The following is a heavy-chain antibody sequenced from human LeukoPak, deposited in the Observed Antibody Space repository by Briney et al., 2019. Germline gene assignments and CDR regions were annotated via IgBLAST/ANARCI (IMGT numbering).Heavy chain of an antibody. CDR2: MNPNNGYT. V-gene: IGHV1-8*02. CDR1: GYTFTNYD. CDR3: ARGPRYGSGSYFFRY. Sequence: ASVKVSCKASGYTFTNYDINWVRQATGQGLEWMAWMNPNNGYTGYAQKFQGRVTMTRNTSISTAYMELSSLRSEDTAVYYCARGPRYGSGSYFFRYWGQGTLVTVSS. J-gene: IGHJ4*02. D-gene: IGHD3-10*01.